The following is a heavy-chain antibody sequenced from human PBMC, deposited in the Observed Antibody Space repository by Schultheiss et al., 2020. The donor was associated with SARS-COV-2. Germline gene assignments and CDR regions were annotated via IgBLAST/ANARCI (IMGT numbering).Heavy chain of an antibody. D-gene: IGHD2-15*01. CDR3: ARWRAADAFDI. V-gene: IGHV6-1*01. J-gene: IGHJ3*02. CDR2: TYYRSKWYN. Sequence: SQTLSLTCAISGDSVSSNSAAWIWIRQSPSRGLEWLARTYYRSKWYNDYAVSVKSRITINPDTSKNQVSLQLRSVTPEDTAVYYCARWRAADAFDIWGQGTVVTVSS. CDR1: GDSVSSNSAA.